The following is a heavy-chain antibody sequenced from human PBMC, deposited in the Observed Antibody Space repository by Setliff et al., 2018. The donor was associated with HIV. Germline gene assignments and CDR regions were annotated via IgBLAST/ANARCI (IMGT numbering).Heavy chain of an antibody. CDR2: IYGSGTT. J-gene: IGHJ4*02. CDR1: GASMTSHY. CDR3: ATDPKGDGWAYFDS. Sequence: SETLSLTCSVAGASMTSHYLTWIRQPRGMGLEWIGNIYGSGTTKYNPSLRSRVTISVDKSKNQLSLSLDSVAAADTAVYYCATDPKGDGWAYFDSWGQGTLVTVSS. V-gene: IGHV4-59*11. D-gene: IGHD6-19*01.